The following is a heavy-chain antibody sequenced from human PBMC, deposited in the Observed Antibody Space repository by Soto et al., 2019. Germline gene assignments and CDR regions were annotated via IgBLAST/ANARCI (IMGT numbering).Heavy chain of an antibody. CDR2: VYYTGSI. CDR1: GDPISGNY. Sequence: QVQLQESGPGLVKPSETLSLNCTVSGDPISGNYWSWIRQPPGKRPEWIGYVYYTGSINYNPSLKSRGTISVDTSKNQVYMTLSSVTAADTAVYHCARYKKLLVDFWGRGTLVTVSS. CDR3: ARYKKLLVDF. D-gene: IGHD1-20*01. J-gene: IGHJ4*02. V-gene: IGHV4-59*08.